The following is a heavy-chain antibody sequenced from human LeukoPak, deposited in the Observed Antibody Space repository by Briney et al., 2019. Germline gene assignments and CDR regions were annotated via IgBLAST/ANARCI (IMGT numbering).Heavy chain of an antibody. V-gene: IGHV1-69*04. J-gene: IGHJ4*02. CDR2: IIPILGIA. Sequence: ASVKVSCKASGGTFSSYAISWVRQAPGQGLEWMGRIIPILGIANYAQKFQGRVTITADKSTSTAYMELSSLRSEDTAVYYCARIAVAGKYFDYWGQGTLVTVSS. CDR1: GGTFSSYA. D-gene: IGHD6-19*01. CDR3: ARIAVAGKYFDY.